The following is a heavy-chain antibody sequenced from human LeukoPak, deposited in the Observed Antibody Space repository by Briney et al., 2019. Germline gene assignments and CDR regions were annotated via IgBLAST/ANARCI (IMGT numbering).Heavy chain of an antibody. CDR2: IYHSGST. D-gene: IGHD5-18*01. CDR3: ASYSYGWPFDY. V-gene: IGHV4-38-2*02. Sequence: SETLSLTCTVSGYSISSGYYWGWIRQPPGKGLEWIGSIYHSGSTYYNPSLKSRVTISVDTSKNQFSLKLSSVTAADTAVYYCASYSYGWPFDYWGQGTLVTVSS. CDR1: GYSISSGYY. J-gene: IGHJ4*02.